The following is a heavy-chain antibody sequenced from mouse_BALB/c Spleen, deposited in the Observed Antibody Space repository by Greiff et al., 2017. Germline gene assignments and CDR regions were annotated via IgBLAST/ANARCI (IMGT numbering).Heavy chain of an antibody. D-gene: IGHD2-10*02. J-gene: IGHJ3*01. CDR3: ARHLEYGNYALFAY. CDR1: GFTFSSYG. Sequence: EVKLMESGGDLVKPGGSLKLSCAASGFTFSSYGMSWVRQTPDKRLEWVATISSGGSYTYYPDSVKGRFTISRDNAKNTLYLQMSSLKSEDTAMYYCARHLEYGNYALFAYWGQGTLVTVSA. V-gene: IGHV5-6*01. CDR2: ISSGGSYT.